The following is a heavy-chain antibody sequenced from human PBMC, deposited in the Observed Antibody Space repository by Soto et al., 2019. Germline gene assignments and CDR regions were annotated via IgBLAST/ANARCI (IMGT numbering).Heavy chain of an antibody. Sequence: ASVKVSCKASGYTFTNYGMLWVRQAPGQRLEWMGWINAGNGNTKYSQKFQGRVTFTRDTSASTAYMELGSLRSEDTAVYYCARSPGKYYYYGMDVWGQGTTVTVSS. J-gene: IGHJ6*02. CDR1: GYTFTNYG. CDR2: INAGNGNT. V-gene: IGHV1-3*01. CDR3: ARSPGKYYYYGMDV.